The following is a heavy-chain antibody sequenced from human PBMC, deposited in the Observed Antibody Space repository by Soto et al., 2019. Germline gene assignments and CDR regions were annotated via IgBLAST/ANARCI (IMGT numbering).Heavy chain of an antibody. V-gene: IGHV4-39*01. CDR2: IYYSGST. J-gene: IGHJ5*02. CDR3: ARHPSDFWFDP. CDR1: GGSISSSSYF. Sequence: GGSISSSSYFWGWIRQPPGKGLEWIGSIYYSGSTYYNPSLKSRVTVSVDTSKNQFSLKLSSVTAADTAVYYCARHPSDFWFDPWGQGTLVTVSS. D-gene: IGHD2-21*02.